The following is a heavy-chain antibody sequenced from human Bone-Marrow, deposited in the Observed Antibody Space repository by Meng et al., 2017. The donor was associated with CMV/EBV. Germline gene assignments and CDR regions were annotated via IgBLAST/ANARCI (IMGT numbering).Heavy chain of an antibody. J-gene: IGHJ5*02. CDR3: ASSGELLNH. CDR1: GFTFSSYA. V-gene: IGHV3-30*04. CDR2: ISYDGSNK. Sequence: GESLKISCAASGFTFSSYAMHWVRQAPGKGLEWVAVISYDGSNKYYADSVKGRFTISRDNSKNTLYLQMNSLRAEDTAVYYCASSGELLNHWGQGTLVTVYS. D-gene: IGHD3-10*01.